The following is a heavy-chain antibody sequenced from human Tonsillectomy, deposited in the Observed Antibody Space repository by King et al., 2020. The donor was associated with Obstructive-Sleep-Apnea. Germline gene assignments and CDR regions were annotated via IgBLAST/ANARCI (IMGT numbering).Heavy chain of an antibody. Sequence: QLVQSGGGLVQPGGSLRLSCAASGFSFSSYWMSWVRQAPGKGLEWVANIKQDGSEKYYVDSVKGRFTISRDNAKNSLYLQMNSLRADDTAVYYCARGGDIVVVTTAMRSWYFDLWGRGTLVTVSS. D-gene: IGHD2-2*01. CDR3: ARGGDIVVVTTAMRSWYFDL. V-gene: IGHV3-7*01. J-gene: IGHJ2*01. CDR2: IKQDGSEK. CDR1: GFSFSSYW.